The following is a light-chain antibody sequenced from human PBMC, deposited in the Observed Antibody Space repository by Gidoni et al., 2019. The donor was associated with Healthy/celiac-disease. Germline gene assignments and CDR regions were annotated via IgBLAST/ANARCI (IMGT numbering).Light chain of an antibody. Sequence: SYELTQPPSVSVSPGPTASITCSGDKLEDKYACWYQQKPGQSPVLVIYQDSKRPSGIPERFSGSNSGNTATLTISGTQAMDEADYYCQAWDSSTAVFGGGTQLTVL. CDR1: KLEDKY. V-gene: IGLV3-1*01. J-gene: IGLJ7*01. CDR3: QAWDSSTAV. CDR2: QDS.